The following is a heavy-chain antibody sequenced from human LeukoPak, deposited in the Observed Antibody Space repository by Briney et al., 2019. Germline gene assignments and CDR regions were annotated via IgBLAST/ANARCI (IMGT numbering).Heavy chain of an antibody. V-gene: IGHV4-4*07. CDR1: GGSISSYY. J-gene: IGHJ3*02. Sequence: SETLSLTCTVSGGSISSYYWSWIRQPAGKGLEWIGRIYISGSTNYNPSLKSRVTMSVDTSKNQFSLKLSSVTAADTARYYCARDLYCSGATCFYGFDIWGQGTTVTVAS. D-gene: IGHD2-15*01. CDR2: IYISGST. CDR3: ARDLYCSGATCFYGFDI.